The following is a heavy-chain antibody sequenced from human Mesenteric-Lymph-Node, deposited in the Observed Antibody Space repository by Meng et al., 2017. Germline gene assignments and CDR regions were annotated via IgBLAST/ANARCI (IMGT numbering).Heavy chain of an antibody. J-gene: IGHJ4*02. Sequence: GESLKISCAASGFTFSSYAMHWVRQAPGKGLEWVAVISYDGNNKYHADSVKGRFTISRDNSKNTLYLQMNSLRTEDTAVYYCARVLGRRDSSGHPPYYWGQGTRVTVSS. V-gene: IGHV3-30*04. CDR3: ARVLGRRDSSGHPPYY. D-gene: IGHD3-22*01. CDR1: GFTFSSYA. CDR2: ISYDGNNK.